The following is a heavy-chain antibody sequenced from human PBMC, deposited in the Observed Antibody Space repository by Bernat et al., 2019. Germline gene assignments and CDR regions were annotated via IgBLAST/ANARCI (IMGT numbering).Heavy chain of an antibody. Sequence: QVQLQESGPGLVKPSQTLSLTCTVSGGSISSGGYYWSWIRQHPGKGREWIGYSYYSGSTYYNPSLKSRVTISVDTSKNPFSLKLSSVTAADTAVYYCARFLCNYYDSSGYCLFDIWGQGTMVTVSS. CDR1: GGSISSGGYY. D-gene: IGHD3-22*01. V-gene: IGHV4-31*03. CDR3: ARFLCNYYDSSGYCLFDI. J-gene: IGHJ3*02. CDR2: SYYSGST.